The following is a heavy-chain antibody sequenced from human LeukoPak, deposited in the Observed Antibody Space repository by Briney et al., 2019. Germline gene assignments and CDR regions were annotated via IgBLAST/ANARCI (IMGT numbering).Heavy chain of an antibody. V-gene: IGHV3-74*01. CDR1: GFTFSSYW. CDR3: ARTRVRGVIVDY. CDR2: INSDGSST. D-gene: IGHD3-10*01. Sequence: GGSLRLSCAASGFTFSSYWMHWIRPAPGKGLVWVSRINSDGSSTSYADSVKGRFAISRDNAKNTLYLQMNSLRAEDTAVYYCARTRVRGVIVDYWGQGTLVTVSS. J-gene: IGHJ4*02.